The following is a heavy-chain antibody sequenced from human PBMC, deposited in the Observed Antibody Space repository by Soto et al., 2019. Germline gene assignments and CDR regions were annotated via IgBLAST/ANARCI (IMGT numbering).Heavy chain of an antibody. J-gene: IGHJ4*02. V-gene: IGHV1-8*01. Sequence: QVQLVQSGAEVKKPGASVKVSCKASGYTFTSYEINWVRQATGQGLEWMGWMNPNSGDTGYAQKFPGRVTMTRNTSISTADMELSSLRSEDTAVYYCARGELLWFGELLRWGQGTLVTVSS. CDR3: ARGELLWFGELLR. D-gene: IGHD3-10*01. CDR2: MNPNSGDT. CDR1: GYTFTSYE.